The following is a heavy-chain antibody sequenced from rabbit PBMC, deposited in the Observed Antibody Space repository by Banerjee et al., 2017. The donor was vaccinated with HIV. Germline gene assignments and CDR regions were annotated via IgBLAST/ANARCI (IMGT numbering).Heavy chain of an antibody. CDR2: IVAGSSGTT. D-gene: IGHD7-1*01. CDR3: ARDAGYAGYAHL. Sequence: QSLEESGGDLVKPGASLTLTCTASGFSFSTNYYMCWVRQAPGKGLEWIACIVAGSSGTTYYASWAKGRFTISETSSTTVTLQMTSLTAADTATYFCARDAGYAGYAHLRGPGTLVTVS. CDR1: GFSFSTNYY. V-gene: IGHV1S40*01. J-gene: IGHJ4*01.